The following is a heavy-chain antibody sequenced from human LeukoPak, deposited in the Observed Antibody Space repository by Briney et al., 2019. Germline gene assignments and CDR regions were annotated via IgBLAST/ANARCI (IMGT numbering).Heavy chain of an antibody. J-gene: IGHJ4*02. CDR2: ISSSSSYI. V-gene: IGHV3-21*01. CDR1: GFTFSSYS. Sequence: PGGSLRLSCAASGFTFSSYSMNWVRQAPGKGLEWVSSISSSSSYIYYADSVKGRFTISRDNAKNSLYPQMNSLRAEDTAVYYCARFGAAGYHFDYWGQGTLVTVSS. D-gene: IGHD6-13*01. CDR3: ARFGAAGYHFDY.